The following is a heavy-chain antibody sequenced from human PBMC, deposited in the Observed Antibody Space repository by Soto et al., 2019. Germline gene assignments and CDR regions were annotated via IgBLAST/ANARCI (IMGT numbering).Heavy chain of an antibody. CDR3: ARDHRQGFGALHGLVDV. V-gene: IGHV4-30-4*01. CDR1: GASISSGNYY. Sequence: PSETLSLTCTVYGASISSGNYYWSWIRQPPGKGLEWIGYIYYSGSTYYNPSLKSRVVTSVDTSKNQFSLKLNSVTAADTAVYYCARDHRQGFGALHGLVDVWGQGTTVTVSS. D-gene: IGHD3-10*01. CDR2: IYYSGST. J-gene: IGHJ6*02.